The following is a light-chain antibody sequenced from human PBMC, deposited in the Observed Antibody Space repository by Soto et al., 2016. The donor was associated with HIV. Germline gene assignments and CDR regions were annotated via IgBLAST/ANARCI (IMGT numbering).Light chain of an antibody. J-gene: IGKJ2*01. Sequence: DIVMTQSPLSLPVTPGEPASISCRASQSLRHINGYNYLDWYLQKPGQSPQLLVYLGSNRASGVPDTFSGSGSDTEFTLKISRVEAEDVGVYYCMQALQSPPYSFGQGTKLEIK. CDR1: QSLRHINGYNY. V-gene: IGKV2-28*01. CDR3: MQALQSPPYS. CDR2: LGS.